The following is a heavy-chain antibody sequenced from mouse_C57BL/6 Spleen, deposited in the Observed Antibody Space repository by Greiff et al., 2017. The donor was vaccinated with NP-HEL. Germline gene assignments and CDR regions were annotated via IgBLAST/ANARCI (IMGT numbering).Heavy chain of an antibody. Sequence: EVKLVESGEGLVKPGGSLKLSCAASGFTFSSYAMSWVRQTPEKRLEWVAYISSGGDYIYYADTVKGRFTISRDNARNTLYLQMSSLKSEDTAMYYCTRDQNDYYAMDYWGQGTSVTVSS. V-gene: IGHV5-9-1*02. J-gene: IGHJ4*01. CDR1: GFTFSSYA. CDR2: ISSGGDYI. CDR3: TRDQNDYYAMDY.